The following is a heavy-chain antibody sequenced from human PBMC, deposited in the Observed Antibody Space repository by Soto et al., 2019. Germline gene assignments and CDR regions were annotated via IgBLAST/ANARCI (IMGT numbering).Heavy chain of an antibody. Sequence: SETLSLTCAFSGVSIISYYWSWIRQPTGKGLEWIGYIYYSGSTNYNPSLKSRVTISVDTSKNQFSLKLTSVTAADTAVYYCARSRYTSGWWTPPFDYWGQGTLVTVSS. CDR1: GVSIISYY. CDR3: ARSRYTSGWWTPPFDY. CDR2: IYYSGST. V-gene: IGHV4-59*01. J-gene: IGHJ4*02. D-gene: IGHD6-19*01.